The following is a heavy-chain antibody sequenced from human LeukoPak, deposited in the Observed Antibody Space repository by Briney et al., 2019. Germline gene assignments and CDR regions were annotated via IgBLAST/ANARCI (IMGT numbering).Heavy chain of an antibody. V-gene: IGHV3-11*01. J-gene: IGHJ4*02. CDR1: GFTFTDYY. Sequence: GGSLRLSCAASGFTFTDYYMSWLRQAPGKGLEWVSYISSSGGTIYYADSVKGRFTISRDNAKNSLYLQMNSLSAEDTAVYYCARNYDSCGNGFDYWGQGTLVTVSS. D-gene: IGHD3-22*01. CDR2: ISSSGGTI. CDR3: ARNYDSCGNGFDY.